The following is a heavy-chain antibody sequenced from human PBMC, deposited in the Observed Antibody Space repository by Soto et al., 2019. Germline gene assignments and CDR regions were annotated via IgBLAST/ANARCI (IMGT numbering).Heavy chain of an antibody. Sequence: GGSLRLSCAASGFTFSSYSMNWVRQAPGKGLEWVSSISSSGSYIYYADSVKGRFTISRDNAKNSLYLQMNSLRAEDTAVYYCARYCSSTSCYAGAGDYWGQGTLVTVSS. CDR2: ISSSGSYI. V-gene: IGHV3-21*01. CDR3: ARYCSSTSCYAGAGDY. J-gene: IGHJ4*02. D-gene: IGHD2-2*01. CDR1: GFTFSSYS.